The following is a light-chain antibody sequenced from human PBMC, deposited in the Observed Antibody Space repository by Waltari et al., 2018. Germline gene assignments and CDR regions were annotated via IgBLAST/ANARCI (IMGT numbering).Light chain of an antibody. V-gene: IGKV1-5*03. CDR1: QSISSW. CDR3: QQYNNYPFT. J-gene: IGKJ3*01. Sequence: DIQMTQSPSTLSASVGDRVTITCRASQSISSWLAWYQQKPGKAPKLLIYKASSLESGVPSRFSGSGSGTESTLTISSLQPDDFATYYCQQYNNYPFTFGPGTKVDIK. CDR2: KAS.